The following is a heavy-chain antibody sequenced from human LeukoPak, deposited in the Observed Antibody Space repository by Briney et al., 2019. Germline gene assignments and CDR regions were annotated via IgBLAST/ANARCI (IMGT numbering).Heavy chain of an antibody. Sequence: PGESLRLSCAASGCIVSSNYMGWLRQAPGQGLVWVSFIYSGCSTDYADSVKRRFTISRDTSKNTVFLQMNSLRAEDTAVYFCARQGFWGQGTLVTVSS. J-gene: IGHJ4*02. CDR3: ARQGF. V-gene: IGHV3-53*05. CDR2: IYSGCST. CDR1: GCIVSSNY.